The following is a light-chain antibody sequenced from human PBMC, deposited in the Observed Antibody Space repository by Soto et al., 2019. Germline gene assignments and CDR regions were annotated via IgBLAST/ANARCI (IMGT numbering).Light chain of an antibody. V-gene: IGLV2-14*03. J-gene: IGLJ1*01. CDR1: SSDVGGYKY. CDR3: SSYTSSNSYV. CDR2: DVS. Sequence: ALTQPASVSGSTGQSIAISCTGSSSDVGGYKYVSWYQQHPGKAPKLMIYDVSNRPSGVSDRFSGSKSGNTASLTISGLQSEDEADYYCSSYTSSNSYVFGTGTKVTVL.